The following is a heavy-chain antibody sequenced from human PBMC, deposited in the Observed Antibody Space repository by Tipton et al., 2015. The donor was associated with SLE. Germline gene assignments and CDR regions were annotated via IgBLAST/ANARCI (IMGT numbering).Heavy chain of an antibody. CDR2: IYTSGST. CDR1: GGSISSGSFY. Sequence: TLSLTCTVSGGSISSGSFYWSWIRQPAGKGLEWIGHIYTSGSTNYNPSLKSRVTMSLPTSKNQFSLKLSSATAADTAVYYCATDPNRLPGVSYDHWGQGTLVTLSS. D-gene: IGHD3-10*01. J-gene: IGHJ4*02. CDR3: ATDPNRLPGVSYDH. V-gene: IGHV4-61*09.